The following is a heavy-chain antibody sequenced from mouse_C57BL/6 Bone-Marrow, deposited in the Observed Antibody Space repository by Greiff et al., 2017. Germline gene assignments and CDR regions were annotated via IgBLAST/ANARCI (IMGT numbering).Heavy chain of an antibody. Sequence: VQLQQPGAELVKPGASVKMSCKASGYTFTSYWLTWVKQRPGQGLEWIGDIYPGSGSTNYTEKFKSKATLTVDTASSTAYMQLRSLTSEDSAVYYCARPYYSNYWYVDVWGTGTTVTVSS. CDR3: ARPYYSNYWYVDV. V-gene: IGHV1-55*01. CDR1: GYTFTSYW. J-gene: IGHJ1*03. D-gene: IGHD2-5*01. CDR2: IYPGSGST.